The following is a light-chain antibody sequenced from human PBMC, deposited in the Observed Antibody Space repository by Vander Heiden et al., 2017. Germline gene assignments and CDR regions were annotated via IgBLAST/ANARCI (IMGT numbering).Light chain of an antibody. V-gene: IGLV1-44*01. CDR3: EAWDDSLNGYVV. CDR2: GNN. CDR1: SSNIGSNT. Sequence: QSVLTQPPSASGTPGQRVTIPCSGSSSNIGSNTVNWYQQLPGTAPKLLIYGNNQRPSGVPDRFSGSKSGTSASLAISGLQSEDETDDYCEAWDDSLNGYVVFGGGTKLTVL. J-gene: IGLJ2*01.